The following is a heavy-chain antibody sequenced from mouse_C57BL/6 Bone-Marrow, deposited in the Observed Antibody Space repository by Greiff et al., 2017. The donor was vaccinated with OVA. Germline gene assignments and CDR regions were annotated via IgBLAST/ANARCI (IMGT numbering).Heavy chain of an antibody. D-gene: IGHD1-1*01. Sequence: QVHVKQPGAELVKPGASVKLSCKASGYTFTSYWMHWVKQRPGQGLEWIGMIHPNSGSTNYNEKFKSKATLPVDKSSSTAYMQLSSLTSEDSAVYYCRGGNYGYFDYWGQGTTLTVSS. CDR1: GYTFTSYW. J-gene: IGHJ2*01. CDR2: IHPNSGST. V-gene: IGHV1-64*01. CDR3: RGGNYGYFDY.